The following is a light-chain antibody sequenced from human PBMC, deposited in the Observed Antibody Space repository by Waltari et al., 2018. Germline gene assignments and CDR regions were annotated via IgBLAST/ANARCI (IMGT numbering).Light chain of an antibody. CDR1: QSVSTY. J-gene: IGKJ4*01. CDR3: QQRSKWPLT. Sequence: EIVLTQSPAILSLSPGERATLSCRASQSVSTYLVWYQQRPGQAPRLLIYDTSNRATGIPARFSGSGSETDFTLTISSLEPEDFAVYYCQQRSKWPLTFGGGSKVEI. V-gene: IGKV3-11*01. CDR2: DTS.